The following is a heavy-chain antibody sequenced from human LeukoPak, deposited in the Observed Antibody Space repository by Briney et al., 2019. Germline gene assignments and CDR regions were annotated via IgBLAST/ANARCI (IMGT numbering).Heavy chain of an antibody. CDR3: ARATGSIDY. CDR2: INLNSGKT. Sequence: ASVTVSFKSSGYTFTIYDINWVRQPPGQGLERMGRINLNSGKTGYAHNFQGRLTVTSDTSINTAYMELSTIRSEDTAIYYCARATGSIDYWGQGTLVTVSS. D-gene: IGHD1-26*01. J-gene: IGHJ4*02. CDR1: GYTFTIYD. V-gene: IGHV1-8*01.